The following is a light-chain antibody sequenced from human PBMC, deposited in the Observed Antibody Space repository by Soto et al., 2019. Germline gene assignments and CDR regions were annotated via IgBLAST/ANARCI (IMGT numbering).Light chain of an antibody. V-gene: IGKV3-11*01. CDR1: QRVSSF. Sequence: EILFTQSPATVSSSPGERATLSCRASQRVSSFLAWYQHKPGQAPRLLIYDAYNRATGSPARFSGSGSGTDFTLNISSLEPEDFAGYYCQQRSNWPPSLTFGGGTKVDIK. CDR2: DAY. CDR3: QQRSNWPPSLT. J-gene: IGKJ4*01.